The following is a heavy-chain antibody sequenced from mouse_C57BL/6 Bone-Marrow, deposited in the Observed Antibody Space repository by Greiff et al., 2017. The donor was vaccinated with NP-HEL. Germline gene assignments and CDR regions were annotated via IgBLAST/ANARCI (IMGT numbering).Heavy chain of an antibody. D-gene: IGHD2-12*01. CDR2: INPGSGGT. CDR3: ARRPLLPYYNWYFDV. Sequence: QVQLQQSGAELVRPGTSVKVSCKASGYAFTNYLIEWVKQRPGQGLEWIGVINPGSGGTNYNEKFKGKATLTADKSSSTAYMQLSSLTSEDSAVYFCARRPLLPYYNWYFDVWGTGTTVTVSS. CDR1: GYAFTNYL. V-gene: IGHV1-54*01. J-gene: IGHJ1*03.